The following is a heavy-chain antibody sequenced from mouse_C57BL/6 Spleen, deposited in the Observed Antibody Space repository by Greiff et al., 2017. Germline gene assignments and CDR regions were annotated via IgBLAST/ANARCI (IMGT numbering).Heavy chain of an antibody. J-gene: IGHJ3*01. CDR3: AREGVTTPFAY. V-gene: IGHV1-64*01. CDR2: IHPNSGST. Sequence: QVQLQQSGAELVKPGASVKLSCKASGYTFTSYWLHWVKQRPGQGLEWIGMIHPNSGSTNYNEKFKSKATLTVDKSSSTAYMQLSSLTSADSAVYYCAREGVTTPFAYWGQGTLVTVSA. D-gene: IGHD2-2*01. CDR1: GYTFTSYW.